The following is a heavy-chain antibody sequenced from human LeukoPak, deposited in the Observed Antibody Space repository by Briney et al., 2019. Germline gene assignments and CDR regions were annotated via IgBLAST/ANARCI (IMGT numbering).Heavy chain of an antibody. V-gene: IGHV4-39*01. D-gene: IGHD2-15*01. CDR1: GGSISSSRYY. Sequence: KPSETLSLTCTVSGGSISSSRYYWGWIRQPPGKGLEWIGSMYYSGSTYYNPSLKSRVTISVDTSKNQFSLKLSSVTAADTAVYYCARGDCSGGSCYLFDYWGQGALVTVSS. CDR3: ARGDCSGGSCYLFDY. CDR2: MYYSGST. J-gene: IGHJ4*02.